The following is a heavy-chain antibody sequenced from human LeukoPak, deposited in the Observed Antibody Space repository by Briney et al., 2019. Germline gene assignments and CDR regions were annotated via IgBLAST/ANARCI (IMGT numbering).Heavy chain of an antibody. CDR3: ARDITIFGVVTRYFDY. CDR1: GFTFSDYF. CDR2: ITDNGRKT. J-gene: IGHJ4*02. D-gene: IGHD3-3*01. V-gene: IGHV3-11*04. Sequence: GGSLRLSCAASGFTFSDYFMGWLRQAPGKGLEWVSYITDNGRKTYYADSVKGRFTISRDNAKNSLYLQMNSLRAEDTAVYYCARDITIFGVVTRYFDYWGQGTLVTVSS.